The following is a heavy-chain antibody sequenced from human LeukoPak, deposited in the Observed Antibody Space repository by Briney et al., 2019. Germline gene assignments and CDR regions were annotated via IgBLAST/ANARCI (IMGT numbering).Heavy chain of an antibody. Sequence: GGSLRLSCAASGYTFSTYSMNWVRQAPGKGLEWVSYISSSSSTIYYADSVKGRFTISRDNAKNSLYLQMNSLRAEDTAVYYCARGSTYYDSSGQVPFDYWGQGTLVTVSS. CDR3: ARGSTYYDSSGQVPFDY. CDR2: ISSSSSTI. D-gene: IGHD3-22*01. CDR1: GYTFSTYS. V-gene: IGHV3-48*01. J-gene: IGHJ4*02.